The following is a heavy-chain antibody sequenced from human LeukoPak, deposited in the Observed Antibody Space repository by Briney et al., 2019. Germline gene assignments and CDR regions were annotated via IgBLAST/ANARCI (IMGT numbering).Heavy chain of an antibody. J-gene: IGHJ5*02. Sequence: PSETLSLTCTVSGGSISSYYWSWIRQPPGKGLEWIGYICTSGSTNYNPSLKSRVTISVDTSKNQFSLKLSSVTAADTAVYYCARQSYGVRFDPWGQGTLVTVSS. CDR2: ICTSGST. CDR1: GGSISSYY. D-gene: IGHD5-18*01. CDR3: ARQSYGVRFDP. V-gene: IGHV4-4*09.